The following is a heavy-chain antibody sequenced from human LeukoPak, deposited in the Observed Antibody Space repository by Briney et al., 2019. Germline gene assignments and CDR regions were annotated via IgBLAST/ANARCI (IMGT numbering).Heavy chain of an antibody. J-gene: IGHJ5*02. CDR3: ARDPRWLTPDCTSTSCYENYFDP. CDR1: GYSISSGYQ. D-gene: IGHD2-2*01. V-gene: IGHV4-38-2*02. CDR2: IYYCGSA. Sequence: SEPLSLTCAVSGYSISSGYQWAWIRQSPGTGLEWIGRIYYCGSALYNPSLKSRVTISVETSKNQFSLKMYSVTAADTAVYYCARDPRWLTPDCTSTSCYENYFDPWGQGTLVTVSS.